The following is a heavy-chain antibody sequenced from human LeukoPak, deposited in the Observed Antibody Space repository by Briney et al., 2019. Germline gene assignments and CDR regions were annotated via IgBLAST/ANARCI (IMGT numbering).Heavy chain of an antibody. Sequence: SETLSLTCTVSGGSISSYYWSWIRQPPGKGLEWIGEINHSGSTNYNPSLKSRVTISVDTSKNQFSLKLSSVTAADTAVYYCARGLYWSPYYYDLDGMDVWGQGTTVTVSS. CDR1: GGSISSYY. CDR2: INHSGST. D-gene: IGHD3-22*01. CDR3: ARGLYWSPYYYDLDGMDV. V-gene: IGHV4-34*01. J-gene: IGHJ6*02.